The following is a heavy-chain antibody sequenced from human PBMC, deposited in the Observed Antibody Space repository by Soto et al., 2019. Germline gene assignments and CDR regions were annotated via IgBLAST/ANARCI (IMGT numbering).Heavy chain of an antibody. CDR2: IIPIAAIA. J-gene: IGHJ5*02. D-gene: IGHD3-10*01. CDR1: GGTFSRYT. Sequence: QVQLVQSGAEVKKPGSSVKVSCKASGGTFSRYTINWVRQAPGQGLEWMGRIIPIAAIANYTQKFQGRVTITVEKSSTTAYMELSSLRSDDTAVYYCARGSTIVRGAPSWFDPWGQGTLVTVPS. V-gene: IGHV1-69*02. CDR3: ARGSTIVRGAPSWFDP.